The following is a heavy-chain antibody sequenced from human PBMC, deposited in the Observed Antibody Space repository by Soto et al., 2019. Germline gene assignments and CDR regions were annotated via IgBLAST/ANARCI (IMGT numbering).Heavy chain of an antibody. CDR3: AHRQRTVVVGAPFDL. CDR2: IYWDDDK. Sequence: QITLRESGPTLVQPTQTLTLTCTLSGVSLTTPGVGVGWIRQPPGKALEGLALIYWDDDKRFNPSLKSRLAITRDTSKNPGVMTMTDMAPVDTGIYYCAHRQRTVVVGAPFDLWGQGSQVTVSS. J-gene: IGHJ4*02. D-gene: IGHD2-15*01. CDR1: GVSLTTPGVG. V-gene: IGHV2-5*02.